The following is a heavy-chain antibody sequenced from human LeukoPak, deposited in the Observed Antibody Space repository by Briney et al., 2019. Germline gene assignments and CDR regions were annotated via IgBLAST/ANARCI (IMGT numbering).Heavy chain of an antibody. Sequence: PGGSLRLSCVASGFTVSTYYMNWVRQAPGKGLEWVSIHYSGETTYYADPVKGRFIVSRDISKNMFFLHMTALRAEDTAVYYCARVGDRYHWFLDLWGRGTLVTVSS. CDR1: GFTVSTYY. CDR2: HYSGETT. D-gene: IGHD3-16*02. CDR3: ARVGDRYHWFLDL. J-gene: IGHJ2*01. V-gene: IGHV3-53*01.